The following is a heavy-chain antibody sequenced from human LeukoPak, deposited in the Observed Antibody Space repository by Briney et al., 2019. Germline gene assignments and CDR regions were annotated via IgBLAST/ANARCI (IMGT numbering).Heavy chain of an antibody. CDR2: ISSSSSYI. CDR1: GFTFSSYS. Sequence: GGSLRLSCAASGFTFSSYSMNWVRQAPGKGLEWVSSISSSSSYIYYADSVKGRFTISRDNAKNSLYLQMNGLRAEDTAVYYCAREVAYYDSSGYYYMGYFDYWGQGTLVTVSS. CDR3: AREVAYYDSSGYYYMGYFDY. J-gene: IGHJ4*02. D-gene: IGHD3-22*01. V-gene: IGHV3-21*01.